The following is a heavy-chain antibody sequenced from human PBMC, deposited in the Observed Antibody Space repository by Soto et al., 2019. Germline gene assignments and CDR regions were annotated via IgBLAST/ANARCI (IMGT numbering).Heavy chain of an antibody. J-gene: IGHJ4*02. D-gene: IGHD3-10*01. CDR2: VNPILSMS. CDR1: GDTFNFYS. V-gene: IGHV1-69*04. CDR3: ATSYGSGYRAFDF. Sequence: QVQLVQSGAEVKRPGSSVKVSCKASGDTFNFYSINWVRQAPGLGLEWMGRVNPILSMSNYAQRFQGRVTMAADKSTSTAYMELCGLRSEDTAIYYCATSYGSGYRAFDFWGQGALVTVS.